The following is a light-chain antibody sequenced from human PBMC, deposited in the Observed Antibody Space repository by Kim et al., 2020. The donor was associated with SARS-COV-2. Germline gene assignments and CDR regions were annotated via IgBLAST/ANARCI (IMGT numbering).Light chain of an antibody. V-gene: IGKV4-1*01. CDR2: WAS. CDR1: QSILYRSNNQNY. CDR3: QQCYTAPFT. Sequence: ATINGKARQSILYRSNNQNYLAWYQQKPGQPPKLLIHWASIRESGVPDRFSGSGSGTDFTLTISSLQAEDVATYYCQQCYTAPFTFGPGTKVDI. J-gene: IGKJ3*01.